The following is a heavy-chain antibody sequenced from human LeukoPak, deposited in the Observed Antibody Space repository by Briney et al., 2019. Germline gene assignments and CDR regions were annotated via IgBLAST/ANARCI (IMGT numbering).Heavy chain of an antibody. CDR2: MNPNSGNT. J-gene: IGHJ6*03. D-gene: IGHD2-21*01. CDR3: ARGAYCGGDCYPHYYYYMDV. CDR1: GYTFTSYD. Sequence: ASVKVSCKASGYTFTSYDINWVRQATGQGLEWMGWMNPNSGNTGYAQKFQGRVTITRNTSISTAYMELSSLRSEDTAVYYCARGAYCGGDCYPHYYYYMDVWGRGTTVTVSS. V-gene: IGHV1-8*03.